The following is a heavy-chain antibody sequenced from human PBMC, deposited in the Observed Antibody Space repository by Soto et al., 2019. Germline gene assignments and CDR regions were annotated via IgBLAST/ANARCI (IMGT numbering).Heavy chain of an antibody. D-gene: IGHD3-22*01. J-gene: IGHJ6*02. CDR1: GFTFSSYA. Sequence: PGGSLRLSCAASGFTFSSYAMSWVRKAPGKGLEWVSAISGSGGSTYYADSVKGRFTISRDNSKNTLYLQMNSLRAEDTAVYYCAKDRYDSSGAARYYYYGMDVWGQGTTVTVSS. CDR3: AKDRYDSSGAARYYYYGMDV. V-gene: IGHV3-23*01. CDR2: ISGSGGST.